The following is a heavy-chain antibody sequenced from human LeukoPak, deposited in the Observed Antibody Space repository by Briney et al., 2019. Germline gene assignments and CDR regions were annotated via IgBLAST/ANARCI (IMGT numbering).Heavy chain of an antibody. CDR2: INHSGST. Sequence: PSETLSLTCAVYGGSFSGYYWSWIRQPPAKRLEWIGEINHSGSTNYNPSLKSRVTISVDTSKNQFSLKLSSVTAADTAVYYCVGTRPGPVRFDYWGQGTLVTVSS. V-gene: IGHV4-34*01. J-gene: IGHJ4*02. CDR3: VGTRPGPVRFDY. CDR1: GGSFSGYY. D-gene: IGHD1-26*01.